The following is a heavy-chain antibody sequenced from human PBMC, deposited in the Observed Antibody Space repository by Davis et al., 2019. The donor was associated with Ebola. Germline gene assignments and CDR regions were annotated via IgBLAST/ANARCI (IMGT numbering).Heavy chain of an antibody. V-gene: IGHV1-69*04. D-gene: IGHD6-13*01. CDR3: ARDRLYSSSWYSPRTDNWFDP. CDR1: GGPYSTYD. Sequence: SVKVSCKASGGPYSTYDVTWVRQAPGQGLEWMGRVVPTLRITNYAQKFRARVTITADESTSTAYMELSSLRSEDTAVYYCARDRLYSSSWYSPRTDNWFDPWGQGTLVTVSS. CDR2: VVPTLRIT. J-gene: IGHJ5*02.